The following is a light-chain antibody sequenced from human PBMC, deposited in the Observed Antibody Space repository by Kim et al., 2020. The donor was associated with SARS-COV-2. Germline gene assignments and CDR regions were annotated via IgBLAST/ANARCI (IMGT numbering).Light chain of an antibody. CDR3: GTWDSSLSASV. J-gene: IGLJ1*01. CDR2: DTN. V-gene: IGLV1-51*01. CDR1: HSNIGDNY. Sequence: GQEVALSCAGSHSNIGDNYVSWYQQLPGTAPKLLIYDTNKRPSGIPDRFSGSKSGTSATLAITELQTGDEADYYCGTWDSSLSASVFGSGTKVTVL.